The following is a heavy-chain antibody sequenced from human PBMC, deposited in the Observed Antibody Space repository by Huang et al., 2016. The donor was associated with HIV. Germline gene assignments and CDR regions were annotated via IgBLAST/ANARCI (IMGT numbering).Heavy chain of an antibody. Sequence: QIQLVQSAAEVKKPGASVKVSCRASGYTFSTYGITWVRQAPGQGLEWMGWISAYKGDIKFAQNFKGRLTMTTDTSTLTAYMELRSLTSDDTALYYCARKATVTAGIDYWGQGTLVTVSS. J-gene: IGHJ4*02. D-gene: IGHD4-17*01. V-gene: IGHV1-18*01. CDR3: ARKATVTAGIDY. CDR2: ISAYKGDI. CDR1: GYTFSTYG.